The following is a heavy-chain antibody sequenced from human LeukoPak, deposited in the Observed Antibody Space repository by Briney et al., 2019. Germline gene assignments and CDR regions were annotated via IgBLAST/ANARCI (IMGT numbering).Heavy chain of an antibody. Sequence: GGSLRLSCAASGFTFSSYEMNWVRQAPGKGLEWVSYISSSGSTIYYADSVKGRFTISRDNAKNSLYLQMNSLRAEDTAVYYCARASLRYFDWLLGTGMGVWGKGTTVTVSS. CDR3: ARASLRYFDWLLGTGMGV. CDR2: ISSSGSTI. J-gene: IGHJ6*04. D-gene: IGHD3-9*01. V-gene: IGHV3-48*03. CDR1: GFTFSSYE.